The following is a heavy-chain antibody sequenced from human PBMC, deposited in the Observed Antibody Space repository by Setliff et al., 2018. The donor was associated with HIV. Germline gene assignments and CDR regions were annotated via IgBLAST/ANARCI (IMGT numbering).Heavy chain of an antibody. CDR1: GGSFSGYY. CDR3: AKGVAGLQYYYYMDV. D-gene: IGHD6-19*01. V-gene: IGHV4-34*01. Sequence: PSETLSLTCAVYGGSFSGYYWTWIRQPPGKGLEWIGEITHSGSTNYNPSLETRVTISVDTSRNQFPLKLSSVTAADTAVYYCAKGVAGLQYYYYMDVWGKGTTVTVSS. CDR2: ITHSGST. J-gene: IGHJ6*03.